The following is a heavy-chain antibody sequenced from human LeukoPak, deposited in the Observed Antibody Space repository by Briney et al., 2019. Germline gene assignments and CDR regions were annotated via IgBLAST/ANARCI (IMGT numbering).Heavy chain of an antibody. CDR1: GFTFSSYA. J-gene: IGHJ4*02. CDR3: ARDLITMVRGVIDY. CDR2: ISYDGSNK. D-gene: IGHD3-10*01. V-gene: IGHV3-30-3*01. Sequence: GRSLRLSCAASGFTFSSYAMHWVRQAPGKGLEWVAVISYDGSNKYYADSVKGRFTISRDNSKNTLYLQMNSLRAEDTAVYYCARDLITMVRGVIDYWGQGTLVTVSS.